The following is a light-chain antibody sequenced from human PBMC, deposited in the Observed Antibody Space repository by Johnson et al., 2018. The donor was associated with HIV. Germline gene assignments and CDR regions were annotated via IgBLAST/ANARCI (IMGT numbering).Light chain of an antibody. J-gene: IGLJ1*01. CDR2: DNN. CDR1: SSNIGNNY. CDR3: GTWDSSLSVYV. V-gene: IGLV1-51*01. Sequence: QSVLTQPPSVSAAPGQKVTISCSGSSSNIGNNYVSWYQQLPGTAPTLLIYDNNKRPSGIPDRFSGSKSGTSATLGITGLQTGDEADYYCGTWDSSLSVYVFGTGTKVTVL.